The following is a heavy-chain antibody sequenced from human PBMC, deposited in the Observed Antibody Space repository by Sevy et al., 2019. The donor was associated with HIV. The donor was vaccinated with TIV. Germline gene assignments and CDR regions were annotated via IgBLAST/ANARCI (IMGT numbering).Heavy chain of an antibody. CDR1: GFTFYNYG. J-gene: IGHJ4*01. CDR3: AKDRSGSWSVDY. Sequence: GGSLRLSCAGSGFTFYNYGIHWVRQAPGKGLEWVTMISYDGKNENYADSVKGRFTISRDNSKNTVYLQMNSLRPDDTAIYYCAKDRSGSWSVDYWGHGTLVTVSS. D-gene: IGHD6-13*01. V-gene: IGHV3-30*18. CDR2: ISYDGKNE.